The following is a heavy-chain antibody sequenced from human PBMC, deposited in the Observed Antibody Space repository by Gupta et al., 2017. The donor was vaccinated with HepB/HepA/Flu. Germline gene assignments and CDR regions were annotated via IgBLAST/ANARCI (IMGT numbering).Heavy chain of an antibody. J-gene: IGHJ4*02. D-gene: IGHD6-19*01. CDR3: AKSMGYEQWLEYYFDY. CDR1: GFTFSSYA. CDR2: ISGSGGST. Sequence: EVQLLESGGGLVQPGGSLSLSCAASGFTFSSYAMSWVRQAPGKGLEWVSAISGSGGSTYYADSVKGRFTISRDNSKNTLYLQMNSLRAEDTAVYYCAKSMGYEQWLEYYFDYWGQGTLVTVSS. V-gene: IGHV3-23*01.